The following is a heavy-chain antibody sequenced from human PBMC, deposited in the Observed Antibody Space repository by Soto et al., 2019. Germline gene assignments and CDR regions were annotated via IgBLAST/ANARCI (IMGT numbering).Heavy chain of an antibody. CDR3: AKPSYDFWSGYYHPFDN. J-gene: IGHJ4*02. Sequence: QVQLVESGGGVVQPGRSLRLSCAASGFTFSSYGMHCVRQAPGKGLEWVAIIWYDGSIQYYADSVKGRFAISRDNSKNTLYHQMDSLRAEHTAVYYCAKPSYDFWSGYYHPFDNWGQGTLVTVS. D-gene: IGHD3-3*01. CDR1: GFTFSSYG. CDR2: IWYDGSIQ. V-gene: IGHV3-33*06.